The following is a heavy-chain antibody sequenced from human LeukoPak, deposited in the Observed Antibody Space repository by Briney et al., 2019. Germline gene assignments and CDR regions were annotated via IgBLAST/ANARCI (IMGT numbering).Heavy chain of an antibody. CDR2: IYTSGST. V-gene: IGHV4-61*02. J-gene: IGHJ3*02. CDR3: ARHDAFDI. CDR1: GGSISSDNIY. Sequence: SETLSLTCTVSGGSISSDNIYWSWVRQPAGKGLEWIGRIYTSGSTNYSPSLESRVTISVDTSKNQLSLKLSSATAADTAVYYCARHDAFDIWGQGTMVTVSS.